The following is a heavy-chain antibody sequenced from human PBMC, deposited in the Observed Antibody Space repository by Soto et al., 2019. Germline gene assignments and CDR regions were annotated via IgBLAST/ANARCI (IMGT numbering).Heavy chain of an antibody. D-gene: IGHD3-10*01. Sequence: SLRLSCAASGFTFSNAWMSWVRQAPGKGLEWVGRIKSKTDGGTTDYAAPVKGRFTVSRDDSKNTLYLQMNSLKTEDTAVYYCTTGTSYWDYYYYGMDVWGQGTTVTVSS. V-gene: IGHV3-15*01. J-gene: IGHJ6*02. CDR1: GFTFSNAW. CDR3: TTGTSYWDYYYYGMDV. CDR2: IKSKTDGGTT.